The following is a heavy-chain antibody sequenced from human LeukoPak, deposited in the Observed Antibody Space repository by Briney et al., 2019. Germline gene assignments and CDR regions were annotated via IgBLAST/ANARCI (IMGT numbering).Heavy chain of an antibody. Sequence: SETLSLTCTVSGGSISSYYWSWIRQPPGKGLEWIGYIYYSGTTNYNPSLKSRVTISVDTSENQFSLKLSSVTAADTAMYYCARSDTAMVPHPDYWGQGTLVTVSS. V-gene: IGHV4-59*01. CDR3: ARSDTAMVPHPDY. CDR1: GGSISSYY. J-gene: IGHJ4*02. CDR2: IYYSGTT. D-gene: IGHD5-18*01.